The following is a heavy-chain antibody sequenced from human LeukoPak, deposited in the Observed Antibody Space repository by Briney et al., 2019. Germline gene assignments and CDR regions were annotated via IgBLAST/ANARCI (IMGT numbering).Heavy chain of an antibody. CDR3: ARRGTYYYDSSGQDVDY. J-gene: IGHJ4*02. CDR2: INPNSGGT. D-gene: IGHD3-22*01. CDR1: GYTFTGYY. Sequence: ASVKVSCKASGYTFTGYYMHWVRQAPGQGLEWMGWINPNSGGTNYAQKFQGRVTMTRDTSISTAYMELSRLRSDDTAVYYCARRGTYYYDSSGQDVDYWGQGTLVTVSS. V-gene: IGHV1-2*02.